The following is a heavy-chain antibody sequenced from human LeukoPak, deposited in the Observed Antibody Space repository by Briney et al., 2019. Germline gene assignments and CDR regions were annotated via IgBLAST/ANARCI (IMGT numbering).Heavy chain of an antibody. D-gene: IGHD3-16*01. V-gene: IGHV1-46*01. J-gene: IGHJ4*02. CDR1: GYTFTTYR. CDR3: ARDSWGSFLD. CDR2: INPSDGST. Sequence: ASVKVSCTASGYTFTTYRLDWVRQAPGQSLEWMGFINPSDGSTYYVQRFQGRVAMTNDTSTSTVYMELSGLRSEDTALYCCARDSWGSFLDWGQGTLVTVSS.